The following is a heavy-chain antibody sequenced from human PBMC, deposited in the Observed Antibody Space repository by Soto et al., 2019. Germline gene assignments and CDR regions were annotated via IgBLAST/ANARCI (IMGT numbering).Heavy chain of an antibody. CDR1: RFSFSDHY. CDR3: ASDPYYYASDY. Sequence: QVHLVESGGGLVKPGGSLRLSCAASRFSFSDHYMTWIRQAPGKGLEWVSYISGGGSTRYYAGSVKGRFTVSRDNAKNSLYLQMNSLRAEDTAVYYCASDPYYYASDYWGQGTLVTVSS. CDR2: ISGGGSTR. V-gene: IGHV3-11*01. J-gene: IGHJ4*02. D-gene: IGHD3-10*01.